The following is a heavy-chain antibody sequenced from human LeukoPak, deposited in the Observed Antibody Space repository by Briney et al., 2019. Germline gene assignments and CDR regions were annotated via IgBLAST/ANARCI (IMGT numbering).Heavy chain of an antibody. V-gene: IGHV3-53*01. CDR3: AELGITMIGGV. CDR2: IYSGGST. CDR1: GFTVSSNY. D-gene: IGHD3-10*02. Sequence: GGPLRLSCAASGFTVSSNYMSWVRQAPGKGLEWVSVIYSGGSTYYADSVKGRFTISRDNAKNSLYLQMNSLRAEDTAVYYCAELGITMIGGVWGKGTTVTISS. J-gene: IGHJ6*04.